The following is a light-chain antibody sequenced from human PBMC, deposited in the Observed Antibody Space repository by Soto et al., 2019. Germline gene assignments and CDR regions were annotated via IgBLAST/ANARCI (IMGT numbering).Light chain of an antibody. J-gene: IGKJ5*01. CDR3: QQRGNWPPIT. V-gene: IGKV3-11*01. CDR2: DAS. CDR1: QSVSSN. Sequence: EIVMTQSPATLSASPVERATLSFRASQSVSSNLAWYQQKPGQAPRLLIYDASNRATGIPARFSGSGSGTDFTLTISSLEPEDFAVYYCQQRGNWPPITFGQGTRLEIK.